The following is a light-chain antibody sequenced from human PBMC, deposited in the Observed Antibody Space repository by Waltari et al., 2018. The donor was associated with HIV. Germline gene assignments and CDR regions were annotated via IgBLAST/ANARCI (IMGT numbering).Light chain of an antibody. CDR1: QSMSSN. Sequence: EMVMTQSPATLSVSPGERITLSCRASQSMSSNLAWYQQKPGQAPRRLIYGASTRATGIPARFSGSWSGTEFTLTISSLQSEDFAVYYCQQYNNWPPWTFGQGTKVEIK. J-gene: IGKJ1*01. CDR2: GAS. V-gene: IGKV3-15*01. CDR3: QQYNNWPPWT.